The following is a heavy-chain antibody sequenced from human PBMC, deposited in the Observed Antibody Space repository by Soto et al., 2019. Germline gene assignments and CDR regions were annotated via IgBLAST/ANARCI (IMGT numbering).Heavy chain of an antibody. CDR1: GGSFSGYY. CDR2: INHSGST. J-gene: IGHJ6*02. D-gene: IGHD3-3*01. Sequence: PSETLSLTCAVYGGSFSGYYWSWIRQPPGKGLEWIGEINHSGSTNYNPSLKSRVTISVDTSKNQFSLKLSSVTAADTAVYYCARVRQGFWSGYYFYYYYGMDVWGQGTTVTVS. CDR3: ARVRQGFWSGYYFYYYYGMDV. V-gene: IGHV4-34*01.